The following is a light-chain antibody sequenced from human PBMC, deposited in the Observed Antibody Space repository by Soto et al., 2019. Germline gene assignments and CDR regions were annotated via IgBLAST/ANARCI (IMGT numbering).Light chain of an antibody. CDR2: DTA. V-gene: IGKV3-11*01. CDR1: ESVSTY. Sequence: EIVLAQSPATLSLSPGERATLSCTASESVSTYLAWYQQKPGQSPRLLIYDTATRATGIPARFSGSGSGTDFTLTISSLEPEDFVVYYCQQRSNWPLTFGGGTKVEIK. J-gene: IGKJ4*01. CDR3: QQRSNWPLT.